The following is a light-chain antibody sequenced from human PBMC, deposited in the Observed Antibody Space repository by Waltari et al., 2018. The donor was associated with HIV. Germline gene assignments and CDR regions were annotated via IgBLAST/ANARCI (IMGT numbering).Light chain of an antibody. CDR2: EVS. CDR1: SGDIGGSSSF. V-gene: IGLV2-14*01. J-gene: IGLJ2*01. CDR3: SSYTSSHIVI. Sequence: QSALTQPASVSGSPGQSITISCTGTSGDIGGSSSFFSWYQQHPAKVPKLIIFEVSNRPSGVSNRFSGSKSANTASLTISGLQPEDEADYYCSSYTSSHIVIFGGGTKVTVL.